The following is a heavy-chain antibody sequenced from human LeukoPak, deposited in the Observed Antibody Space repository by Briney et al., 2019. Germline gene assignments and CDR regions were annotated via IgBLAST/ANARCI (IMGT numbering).Heavy chain of an antibody. CDR2: INPNSGGT. CDR3: ARDLNYCSGGSCYHRGAIDY. CDR1: RGTFSTYA. J-gene: IGHJ4*02. D-gene: IGHD2-15*01. Sequence: ASVTVSCKASRGTFSTYAISWVRQAPGQGLEWMGWINPNSGGTNYAQKFQGRVTMTRDTSISTAYMELSRLRSDDTAVYYCARDLNYCSGGSCYHRGAIDYWGQGTLVTVSS. V-gene: IGHV1-2*02.